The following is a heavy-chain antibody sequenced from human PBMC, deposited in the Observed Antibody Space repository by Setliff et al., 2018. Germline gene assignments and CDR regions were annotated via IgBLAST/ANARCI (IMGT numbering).Heavy chain of an antibody. V-gene: IGHV4-61*09. D-gene: IGHD3-22*01. CDR1: GDSISGGTYS. J-gene: IGHJ4*02. Sequence: TSETLSLTCTVSGDSISGGTYSWSWIRQPAGKGLEWFGHVYKTGSIICNPSLKSRVTISSDTSKNQFSLNLYSVTAADTVVYYCARAYDSSGWYGESHTYYFDNWGQGTLVTVSS. CDR2: VYKTGSI. CDR3: ARAYDSSGWYGESHTYYFDN.